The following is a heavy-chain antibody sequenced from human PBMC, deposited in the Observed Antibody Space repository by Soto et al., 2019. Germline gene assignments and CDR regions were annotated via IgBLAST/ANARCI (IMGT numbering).Heavy chain of an antibody. CDR3: STDIGVYGLDF. Sequence: PGGSLRLSCAASGFTFGASALQWVRQASGKGLEWLGRIKSKTDGGTTDYAAPVKGRFTISRDDSQSTLYLQMNSLRTEDTARYYCSTDIGVYGLDFWGQGTTVTVSS. V-gene: IGHV3-15*01. CDR2: IKSKTDGGTT. J-gene: IGHJ6*02. CDR1: GFTFGASA. D-gene: IGHD3-10*01.